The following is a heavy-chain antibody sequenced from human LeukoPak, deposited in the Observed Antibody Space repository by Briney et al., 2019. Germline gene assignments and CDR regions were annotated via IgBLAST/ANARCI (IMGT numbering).Heavy chain of an antibody. V-gene: IGHV1-46*01. CDR2: INPSGGST. Sequence: ASVNVSCKSSGYTFTSYYVHWVRQAPGQGLEWMGIINPSGGSTSYAQKFQGRVTMTRDTSTSTVYMELSSLRSEDTAVYYCAAAVAGNLHFDYWGQGTLVTVSS. D-gene: IGHD6-19*01. J-gene: IGHJ4*02. CDR3: AAAVAGNLHFDY. CDR1: GYTFTSYY.